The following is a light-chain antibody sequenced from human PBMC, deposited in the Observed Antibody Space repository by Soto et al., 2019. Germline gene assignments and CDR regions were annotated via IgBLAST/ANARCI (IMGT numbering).Light chain of an antibody. V-gene: IGKV3-20*01. J-gene: IGKJ1*01. Sequence: EVVVTQSPATLSVSPGERVTLSCRSSQSVADNLAWFQQKPRQGPRLLIYGASTSATGIPARFSGSASGTDFTLTISRLEPEDFAVYYCQQYGSSPLTFGQGTKVDIK. CDR2: GAS. CDR1: QSVADN. CDR3: QQYGSSPLT.